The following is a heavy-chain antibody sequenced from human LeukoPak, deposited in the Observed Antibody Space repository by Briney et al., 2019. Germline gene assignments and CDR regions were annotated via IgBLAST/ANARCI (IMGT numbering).Heavy chain of an antibody. CDR2: ISGSGGST. CDR3: AKDYPLDY. CDR1: GFTFSSSG. J-gene: IGHJ4*02. V-gene: IGHV3-23*01. Sequence: GGSLRLSCAASGFTFSSSGMSWVRQAPGMGLEWVSAISGSGGSTYYADSVKGRFTISRDNSKNTVYLQMNTLRAEDTAVYYCAKDYPLDYWGQGALVTVSS.